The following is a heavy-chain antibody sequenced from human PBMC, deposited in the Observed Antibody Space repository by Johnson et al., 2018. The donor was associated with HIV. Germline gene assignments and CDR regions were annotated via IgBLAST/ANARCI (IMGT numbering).Heavy chain of an antibody. CDR1: GFTFNNAW. J-gene: IGHJ3*02. D-gene: IGHD6-13*01. CDR2: IRSHTDGGTT. V-gene: IGHV3-15*01. Sequence: VQLVEYGGGLVKPGGSLRLSCAASGFTFNNAWMSWVRQAPGKGLEWLGRIRSHTDGGTTDYDEPVKGRFTISRDDLKNTLYLQMNSLKSEDTAVYYCTALWAAAGDAFDIWGQGTMVTVSS. CDR3: TALWAAAGDAFDI.